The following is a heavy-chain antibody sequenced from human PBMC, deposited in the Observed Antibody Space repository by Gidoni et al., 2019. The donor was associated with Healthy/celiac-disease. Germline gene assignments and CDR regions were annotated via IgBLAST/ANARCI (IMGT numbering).Heavy chain of an antibody. CDR2: T. Sequence: TYYADSVKGRFTISRHNSKNTLYLQMNSLRAEDTAVYYCARVSGAWGQGTMVTVSS. CDR3: ARVSGA. J-gene: IGHJ3*01. V-gene: IGHV3-53*04. D-gene: IGHD3-10*01.